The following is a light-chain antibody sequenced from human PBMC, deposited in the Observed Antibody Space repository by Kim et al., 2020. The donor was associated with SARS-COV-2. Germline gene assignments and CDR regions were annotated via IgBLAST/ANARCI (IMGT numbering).Light chain of an antibody. CDR2: QDS. CDR3: QAWVSSTVV. J-gene: IGLJ2*01. Sequence: SYELTQPPSVSVSPGQTASITCSGDKLGNKYACWYQQKPGQCPVLVIYQDSKRPSGIPERFSGSNSGNTATLTISGTQAMDEADYYCQAWVSSTVVFGGGTQLTVL. V-gene: IGLV3-1*01. CDR1: KLGNKY.